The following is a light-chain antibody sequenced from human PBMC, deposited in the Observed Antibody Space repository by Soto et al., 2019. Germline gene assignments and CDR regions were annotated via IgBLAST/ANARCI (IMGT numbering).Light chain of an antibody. CDR2: GAS. V-gene: IGKV3D-7*01. CDR3: QQDYNFWT. Sequence: PGERVTLSCRASQSVSSSYLTWYQQKPGQAPRLLIYGASTRATSIPARFSGSGSGTDFTLTISSLQPEDFAVYYCQQDYNFWTFGKGTKVEIK. J-gene: IGKJ1*01. CDR1: QSVSSSY.